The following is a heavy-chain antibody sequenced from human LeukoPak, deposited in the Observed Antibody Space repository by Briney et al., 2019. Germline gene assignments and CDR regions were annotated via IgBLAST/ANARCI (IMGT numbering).Heavy chain of an antibody. CDR1: GFTFSSYS. J-gene: IGHJ4*02. Sequence: GGSLRLSCAASGFTFSSYSMTWVRQAPGKGLEWVSYISSSSTTIHYADSVKGRFTISRDNAKNSLYLQMNSLRAEDTAVYYCAARGDHFHYWGQGTLVTVSS. CDR3: AARGDHFHY. CDR2: ISSSSTTI. D-gene: IGHD2-21*02. V-gene: IGHV3-48*01.